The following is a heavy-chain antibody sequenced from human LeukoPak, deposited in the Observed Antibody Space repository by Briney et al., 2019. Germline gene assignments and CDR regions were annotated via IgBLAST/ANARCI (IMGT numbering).Heavy chain of an antibody. CDR1: GFTFSNYA. CDR3: AKSRARREGSSGSIDQ. D-gene: IGHD3-22*01. CDR2: IAGSGDST. J-gene: IGHJ4*02. V-gene: IGHV3-23*01. Sequence: PGGSLRLSCAASGFTFSNYAMSWVRQAPGKGLEWFSAIAGSGDSTFYADSVKGRFTISRDNSKNTLYLQLDSLRAEDTAVYYCAKSRARREGSSGSIDQWGQGTLVTVSS.